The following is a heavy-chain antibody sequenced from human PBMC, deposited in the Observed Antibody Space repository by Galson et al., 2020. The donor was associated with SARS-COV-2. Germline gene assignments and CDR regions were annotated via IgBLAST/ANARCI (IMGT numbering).Heavy chain of an antibody. V-gene: IGHV4-59*08. Sequence: ETSETLSLTCTVSGGSISSYYWSWVRQPPGKGLEWIGYIYYSGSTNYNPSLKSRVTISVDTSKNQFSLKLSSVTAADTAVYYCARCDTDYYDSSGYYYYFDCGGQGTMVTVSS. CDR1: GGSISSYY. J-gene: IGHJ4*02. CDR3: ARCDTDYYDSSGYYYYFDC. D-gene: IGHD3-22*01. CDR2: IYYSGST.